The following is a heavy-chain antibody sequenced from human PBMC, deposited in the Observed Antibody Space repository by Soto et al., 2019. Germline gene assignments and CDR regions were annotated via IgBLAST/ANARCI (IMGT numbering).Heavy chain of an antibody. CDR1: GFTFSSYG. D-gene: IGHD6-19*01. Sequence: QVQLVESGGGVVQPGRSLRLSCAASGFTFSSYGMHWVRQAPGKGLEWVAVISYDGSNKYYADSVKGRFTISRDNSKNTLYLQMNSLRAEDTAVYYCARDLNRGAVADNYYGMDVWGQGTTVTVSS. CDR2: ISYDGSNK. V-gene: IGHV3-30*03. J-gene: IGHJ6*02. CDR3: ARDLNRGAVADNYYGMDV.